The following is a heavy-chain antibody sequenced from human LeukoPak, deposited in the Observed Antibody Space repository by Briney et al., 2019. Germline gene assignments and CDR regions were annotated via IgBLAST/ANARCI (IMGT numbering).Heavy chain of an antibody. J-gene: IGHJ5*02. Sequence: SQTLSLTCAISGDSVSSNSAAWNWIRQSPSRGLEWLGRTYYRSKWYNDYAVSVKGRITINPDTSKNQFSLKLSSVTAADTAVYYCARDLVGPIEGFIGFDPWGQGTLVTVSS. V-gene: IGHV6-1*01. CDR1: GDSVSSNSAA. CDR2: TYYRSKWYN. CDR3: ARDLVGPIEGFIGFDP. D-gene: IGHD1-26*01.